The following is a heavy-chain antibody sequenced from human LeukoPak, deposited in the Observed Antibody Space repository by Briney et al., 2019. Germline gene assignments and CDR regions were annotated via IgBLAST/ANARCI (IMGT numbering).Heavy chain of an antibody. Sequence: PSETLSLTCTVSGGSISSNTYYWAWIRQPPGEGLEWIGSIYHTGTTYYNPSLKSRVTISVDTSSNRFSLQLRSVTAADTATYYCASPSKWELSDLGCWGRGTLVTVSS. J-gene: IGHJ4*01. CDR2: IYHTGTT. V-gene: IGHV4-39*01. CDR1: GGSISSNTYY. CDR3: ASPSKWELSDLGC. D-gene: IGHD1-26*01.